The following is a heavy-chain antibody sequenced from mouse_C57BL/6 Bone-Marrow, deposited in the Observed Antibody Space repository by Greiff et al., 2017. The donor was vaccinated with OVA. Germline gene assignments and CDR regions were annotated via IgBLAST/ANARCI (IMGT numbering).Heavy chain of an antibody. CDR1: GFSLTSYA. CDR3: ASHYYGSEGFAY. CDR2: IWTGGGT. D-gene: IGHD1-1*01. V-gene: IGHV2-9-1*01. Sequence: VKLMESGPGLVAPSQSLSITCTVSGFSLTSYAISWVRQPPGKGLEWLGVIWTGGGTNYNSALKSRLSISKDNSKSQVFLKMNSLQTDDTARYYCASHYYGSEGFAYWGQGTLVTVSA. J-gene: IGHJ3*01.